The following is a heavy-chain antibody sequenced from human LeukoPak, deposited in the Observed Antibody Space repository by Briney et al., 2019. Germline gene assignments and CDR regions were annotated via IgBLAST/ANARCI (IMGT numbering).Heavy chain of an antibody. CDR3: ARDSYCSSTSCYRWFDP. Sequence: KPSETLSLTCTVSGGSISSSSYYWGWIRQPPVKGLEWIGNIYYSGSTYYNPSLKSRVTMSVDTSKNQFSLKLSSVTAADTAVYYCARDSYCSSTSCYRWFDPWGQGTLVTVSS. CDR1: GGSISSSSYY. D-gene: IGHD2-2*01. V-gene: IGHV4-39*07. CDR2: IYYSGST. J-gene: IGHJ5*02.